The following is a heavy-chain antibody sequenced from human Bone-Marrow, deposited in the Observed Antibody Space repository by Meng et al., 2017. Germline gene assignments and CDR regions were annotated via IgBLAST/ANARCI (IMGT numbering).Heavy chain of an antibody. CDR3: ARDGFDWFTDYYYYGMDV. CDR1: GYTFTSYG. V-gene: IGHV1-18*01. D-gene: IGHD3-9*01. Sequence: ASVKVSCKASGYTFTSYGISWVRQAPGQGLEWMGWISAYNGNTNYAQKLQGRVTMTTDTSTSTAYMELRSLRSDDTAVYYCARDGFDWFTDYYYYGMDVWGQGTTVTVSS. CDR2: ISAYNGNT. J-gene: IGHJ6*02.